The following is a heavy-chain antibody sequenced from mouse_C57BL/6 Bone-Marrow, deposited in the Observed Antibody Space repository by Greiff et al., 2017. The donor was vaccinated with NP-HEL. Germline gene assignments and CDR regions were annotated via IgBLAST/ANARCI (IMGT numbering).Heavy chain of an antibody. Sequence: DVMLVESGGDLVKPGGSLKLSCAASGFTFSSYGMSWVRQTPDKRLEWVATISSGGSYTYYPDSVKGRFTISRDNAKNTLYLQMSSLKSEDTAMYYCARRTTAFDYWGQGTTLTVSS. CDR2: ISSGGSYT. J-gene: IGHJ2*01. V-gene: IGHV5-6*02. D-gene: IGHD1-2*01. CDR3: ARRTTAFDY. CDR1: GFTFSSYG.